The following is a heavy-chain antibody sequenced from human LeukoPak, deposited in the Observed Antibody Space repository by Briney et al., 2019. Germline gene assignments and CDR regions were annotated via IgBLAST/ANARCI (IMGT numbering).Heavy chain of an antibody. V-gene: IGHV4-59*10. D-gene: IGHD6-13*01. Sequence: SETLSLTCAVYGGSFSGYYWSWIRQPAGKGLEWIGRIYTSGSTNYNPSLTSRVAMSVNNSKNEFSLNLTSVTAADTAMYYCARANSSSRQFDYWGQGTLVTVSS. CDR3: ARANSSSRQFDY. CDR1: GGSFSGYY. CDR2: IYTSGST. J-gene: IGHJ4*02.